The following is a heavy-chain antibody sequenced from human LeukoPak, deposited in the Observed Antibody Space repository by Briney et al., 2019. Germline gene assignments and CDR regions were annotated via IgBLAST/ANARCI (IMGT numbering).Heavy chain of an antibody. V-gene: IGHV3-23*01. Sequence: RGSLRLSCAASGFTFSNYAMSWVRQAPGKGLEWVSAISGSGGSTYYADSVKGRFTISRDNSKNTLYLQMNSLRAEDTAVYYCASRRGSSSSYYYYYMDVWGKGTTVTVSS. D-gene: IGHD6-6*01. CDR1: GFTFSNYA. CDR2: ISGSGGST. J-gene: IGHJ6*03. CDR3: ASRRGSSSSYYYYYMDV.